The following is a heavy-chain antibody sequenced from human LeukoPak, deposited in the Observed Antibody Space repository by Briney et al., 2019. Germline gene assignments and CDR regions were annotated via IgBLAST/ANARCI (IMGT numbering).Heavy chain of an antibody. Sequence: ASVTVSCKASAYTFTGYYMHWVRQAPGQGLEWMGWINPNSGATNIAQRFRDRVTMTRDTALSTAYTELRWLSSDDTALYYCARDNGGEQRASLFDYWGQGTLVTVSS. CDR1: AYTFTGYY. V-gene: IGHV1-2*02. J-gene: IGHJ4*02. CDR2: INPNSGAT. D-gene: IGHD1/OR15-1a*01. CDR3: ARDNGGEQRASLFDY.